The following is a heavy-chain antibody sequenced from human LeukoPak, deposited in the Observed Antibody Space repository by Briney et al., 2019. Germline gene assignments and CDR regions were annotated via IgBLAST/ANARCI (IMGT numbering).Heavy chain of an antibody. CDR2: IYYTGST. Sequence: SETLSLTCTVSGDSISSYYWSWIWQPPGKGLEWIGYIYYTGSTNYNPSLKSRVTISVDTSKNQFSLKLSSVTAADTAVYYCASRYGDHNRYYFMYWGQGTLVTVSS. V-gene: IGHV4-59*08. D-gene: IGHD4-17*01. J-gene: IGHJ4*02. CDR3: ASRYGDHNRYYFMY. CDR1: GDSISSYY.